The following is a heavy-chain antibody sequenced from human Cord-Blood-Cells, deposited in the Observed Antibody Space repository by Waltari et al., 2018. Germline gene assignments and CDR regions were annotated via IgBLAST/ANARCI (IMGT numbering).Heavy chain of an antibody. CDR1: GFTFSSYA. D-gene: IGHD3-9*01. CDR3: ARGVDILTGYDAFDI. J-gene: IGHJ3*02. V-gene: IGHV3-30*04. CDR2: ISYDGSNK. Sequence: QVQMVESGGGVVQPGRSLRLSCAASGFTFSSYAMPWVRQATGKGLEWVAVISYDGSNKYYADSVKGRFTISRDKSKNTLYLQMNSLRAEDTAVYYCARGVDILTGYDAFDIWGQGTMVTVSS.